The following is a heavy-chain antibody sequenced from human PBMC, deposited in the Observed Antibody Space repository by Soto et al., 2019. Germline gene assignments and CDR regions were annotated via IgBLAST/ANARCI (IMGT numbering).Heavy chain of an antibody. CDR3: AHSPWGAAPDY. CDR2: IYWNDDK. V-gene: IGHV2-5*01. CDR1: GFPLSARGVG. Sequence: QITLKESGPTLVKPTQTLTLTCTVSGFPLSARGVGVGWIRQPPGKALEWLAIIYWNDDKRYSPSLKSRLTINKDTSKNQVVLTMTNMDPVDTAKYYCAHSPWGAAPDYWGQGTLVTVSS. J-gene: IGHJ4*02. D-gene: IGHD3-16*01.